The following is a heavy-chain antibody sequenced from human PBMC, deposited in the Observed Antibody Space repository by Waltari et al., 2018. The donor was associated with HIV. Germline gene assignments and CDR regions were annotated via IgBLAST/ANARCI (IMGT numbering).Heavy chain of an antibody. J-gene: IGHJ6*02. CDR1: GYTFTGYY. Sequence: QVQLVQSGAVVKKPGASVKVSCKASGYTFTGYYIHWVRQAPGQGLEWMGWINPKSDGTNYAQKFQGRVTMTRDTSTSTAYMELSRLRSDDTALYYCARDRIAVTGSYYYGMDVWGQGTTVTVSS. V-gene: IGHV1-2*02. CDR3: ARDRIAVTGSYYYGMDV. CDR2: INPKSDGT. D-gene: IGHD6-19*01.